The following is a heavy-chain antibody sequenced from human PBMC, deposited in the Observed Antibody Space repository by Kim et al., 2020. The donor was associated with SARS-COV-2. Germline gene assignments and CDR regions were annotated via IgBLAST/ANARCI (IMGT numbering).Heavy chain of an antibody. V-gene: IGHV4-59*01. CDR3: ARVAAQYWFDP. D-gene: IGHD4-4*01. Sequence: SETLSLTCTVSGGSISSYYWSWIRQPPGKGLEWIGYIYYNGSTNYNPSLKSRVTISVDTSKNQFSLKLSSVTAADTAVYYCARVAAQYWFDPWGQGTLVTVSS. CDR2: IYYNGST. CDR1: GGSISSYY. J-gene: IGHJ5*02.